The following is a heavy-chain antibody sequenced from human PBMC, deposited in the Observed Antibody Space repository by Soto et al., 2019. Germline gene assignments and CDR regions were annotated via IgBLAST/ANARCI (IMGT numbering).Heavy chain of an antibody. CDR3: ARAHPFGHSYYYFGY. CDR2: VYYSGST. Sequence: KTSETRSLTCSVSGESIRSGGYYWSWIRHIAGKGLEWIGYVYYSGSTCYTPGLKSRGTISVDTSQNHFSLKLSSVTAADTALYFSARAHPFGHSYYYFGYCGQGTRGTVS. D-gene: IGHD2-21*02. V-gene: IGHV4-31*03. J-gene: IGHJ4*02. CDR1: GESIRSGGYY.